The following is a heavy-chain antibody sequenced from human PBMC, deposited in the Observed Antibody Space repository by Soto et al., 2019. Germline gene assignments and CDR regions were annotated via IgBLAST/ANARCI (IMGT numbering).Heavy chain of an antibody. J-gene: IGHJ4*02. CDR1: GFTFNNAW. V-gene: IGHV3-15*01. Sequence: EVQLVESGGGLVKPGGSLRLSCTASGFTFNNAWLSWVRQAPGKGLEWVGGIKSKTDAGTTDYAAPVKGRFTISREDSENMLYLQMNSLKTEDTAVYYCTTGLGQQELAFDYWGQGTLLTVSS. CDR2: IKSKTDAGTT. CDR3: TTGLGQQELAFDY. D-gene: IGHD6-13*01.